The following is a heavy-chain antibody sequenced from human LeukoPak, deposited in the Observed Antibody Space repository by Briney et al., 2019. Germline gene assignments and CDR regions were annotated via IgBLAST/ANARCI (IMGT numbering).Heavy chain of an antibody. J-gene: IGHJ6*02. CDR3: AKDLHNYGLDV. Sequence: GGSLRLSCAASGFDVSTMWMIWVRQAPGKGLEWISVLASDDRTHYADSVKGRFSISRDNLKNTIYLQMSSLRVEDTALYYCAKDLHNYGLDVWGQGTTVTVSS. V-gene: IGHV3-66*02. CDR1: GFDVSTMW. CDR2: LASDDRT.